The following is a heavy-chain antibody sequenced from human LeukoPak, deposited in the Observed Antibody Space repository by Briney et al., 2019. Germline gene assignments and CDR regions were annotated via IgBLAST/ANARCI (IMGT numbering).Heavy chain of an antibody. CDR3: ARVIDGGYRTDY. J-gene: IGHJ4*02. V-gene: IGHV3-20*04. CDR2: INWNGGST. CDR1: GFTFDDYG. Sequence: RSGGTLRLTCAASGFTFDDYGMSWVRQAPGKGLEWVSGINWNGGSTGYAHSVKGRFTISKDNAKNSLYLQMNSLRAEDTALYYFARVIDGGYRTDYWGQGTLVSVS. D-gene: IGHD4-17*01.